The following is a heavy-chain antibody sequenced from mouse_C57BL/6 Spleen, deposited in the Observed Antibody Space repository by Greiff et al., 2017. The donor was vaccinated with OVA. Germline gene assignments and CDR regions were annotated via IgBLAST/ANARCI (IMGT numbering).Heavy chain of an antibody. V-gene: IGHV2-6-1*01. CDR2: IWSDGST. CDR1: GFSLTSYG. Sequence: VKVVESGPGLVAPSQSLSITCTVSGFSLTSYGVHWVRQPPGKGLEWLVVIWSDGSTTYNSALKSRLSISKDNSKSQVFLKMNSLQTDDTAMYYCARHDGYYPHAMDYWGQGTSVTVSS. D-gene: IGHD2-3*01. CDR3: ARHDGYYPHAMDY. J-gene: IGHJ4*01.